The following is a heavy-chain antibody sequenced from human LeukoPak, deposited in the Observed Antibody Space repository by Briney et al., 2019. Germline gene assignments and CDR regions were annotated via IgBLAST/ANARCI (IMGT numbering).Heavy chain of an antibody. CDR1: GFTFRNHY. J-gene: IGHJ3*02. D-gene: IGHD3-16*01. CDR3: TRESVVRSFDDASDI. CDR2: IKQDGSET. Sequence: GGSLRLSCVASGFTFRNHYMSWVRQSPGKGLEWVANIKQDGSETFYRDSVKGRFTVSRDNAKNLLYLQMNSLRVDDTAIYYCTRESVVRSFDDASDIWGQGTMVIVSS. V-gene: IGHV3-7*03.